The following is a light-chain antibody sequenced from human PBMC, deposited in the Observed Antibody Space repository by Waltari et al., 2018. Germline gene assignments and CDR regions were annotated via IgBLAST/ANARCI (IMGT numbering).Light chain of an antibody. CDR2: AAS. CDR1: LSVSKY. J-gene: IGKJ1*01. CDR3: QNHERLPAT. Sequence: EVVLTQSPGTLSLSPGERATLSCRASLSVSKYLAWYQQRPGQAPRLLIYAASTRATGVPDRFSGSGFGTDFSLTISRLEPEDFAVYYCQNHERLPATFGQGTKVEIK. V-gene: IGKV3-20*01.